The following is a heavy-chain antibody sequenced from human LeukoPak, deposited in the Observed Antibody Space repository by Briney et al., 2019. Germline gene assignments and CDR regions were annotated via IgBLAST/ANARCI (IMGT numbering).Heavy chain of an antibody. D-gene: IGHD4-17*01. Sequence: PSETLSLTCTVSGASISSYYWSWIRQPAGKGLEWIGRTHTSGSTNYNPSLKSRVTMSADTSKNQFSLKLSSVTAADTAVYYCARHRRTVITYWGQGTLVTVSS. J-gene: IGHJ4*02. CDR2: THTSGST. CDR3: ARHRRTVITY. CDR1: GASISSYY. V-gene: IGHV4-4*07.